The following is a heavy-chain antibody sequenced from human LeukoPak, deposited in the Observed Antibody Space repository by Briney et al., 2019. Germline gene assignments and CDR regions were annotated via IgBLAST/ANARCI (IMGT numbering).Heavy chain of an antibody. V-gene: IGHV4-61*02. Sequence: SSETLSLTCTVSGASFNSGNFYWTWMRQPAGKGLEWIGRIYTDGSTNFNPSLKSRVSILVDRSKNQFSLSLSSVTAADTAIYYCAGEWGFFDNYYLDVWGKGTTVTVSS. D-gene: IGHD3/OR15-3a*01. CDR2: IYTDGST. J-gene: IGHJ6*03. CDR3: AGEWGFFDNYYLDV. CDR1: GASFNSGNFY.